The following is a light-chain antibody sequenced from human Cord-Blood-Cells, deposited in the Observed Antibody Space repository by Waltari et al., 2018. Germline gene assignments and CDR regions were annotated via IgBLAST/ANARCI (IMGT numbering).Light chain of an antibody. Sequence: DIQMTQSPSSLSACVEDRVTITCQASQDISNYLNWYQQKPGKAPKLLIYDASNLDTGVPSRFTGSASRTDFPSNITSLQTEDIATYYCQPYDTLPYPLGQATTLEI. CDR1: QDISNY. J-gene: IGKJ2*01. CDR3: QPYDTLPYP. CDR2: DAS. V-gene: IGKV1-33*01.